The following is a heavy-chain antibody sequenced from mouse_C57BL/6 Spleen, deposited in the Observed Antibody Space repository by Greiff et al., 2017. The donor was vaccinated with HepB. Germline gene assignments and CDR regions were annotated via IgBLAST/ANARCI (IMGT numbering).Heavy chain of an antibody. CDR2: ISDGGSYT. J-gene: IGHJ2*01. CDR3: ARDRASYYGSSQYYFDY. V-gene: IGHV5-4*01. D-gene: IGHD1-1*01. Sequence: EVHLVESGGGLVKPGGSLKLSCAASGFTFSSYAMSWVRQTPEKRLEWVATISDGGSYTYYPDNVKGRFTISRDNAKNNLYLQMSHLKSEDTAMYYCARDRASYYGSSQYYFDYWGQGTTLTVSS. CDR1: GFTFSSYA.